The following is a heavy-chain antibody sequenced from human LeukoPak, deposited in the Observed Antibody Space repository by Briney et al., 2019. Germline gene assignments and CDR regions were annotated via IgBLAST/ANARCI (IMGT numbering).Heavy chain of an antibody. V-gene: IGHV3-74*01. D-gene: IGHD1-26*01. CDR2: INTGGSST. CDR3: ASGYSGSYVDFWD. Sequence: GSLRLSCAASGFTFSSYWMHWVRQAPGKGLVWVSRINTGGSSTSYADSVKGRFTISRDNAKNTLYLQMDSLRAEDTAVYYCASGYSGSYVDFWDWGQGTLVTVSS. CDR1: GFTFSSYW. J-gene: IGHJ4*02.